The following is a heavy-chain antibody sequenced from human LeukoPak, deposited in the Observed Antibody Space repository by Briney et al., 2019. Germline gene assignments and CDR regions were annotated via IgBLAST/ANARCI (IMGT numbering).Heavy chain of an antibody. CDR2: IQYNGNNK. J-gene: IGHJ3*01. D-gene: IGHD3-22*01. CDR3: SKEGSEGSIVVPTTSAFDL. CDR1: GSTFSTYG. V-gene: IGHV3-30*02. Sequence: GGSLRLSCAASGSTFSTYGMHWVRQAPGKGLEWVAFIQYNGNNKYYADSVKGRFTISRDNSRNTLYLQMTSLRAEDTAVYYCSKEGSEGSIVVPTTSAFDLWGQGTMVTVSS.